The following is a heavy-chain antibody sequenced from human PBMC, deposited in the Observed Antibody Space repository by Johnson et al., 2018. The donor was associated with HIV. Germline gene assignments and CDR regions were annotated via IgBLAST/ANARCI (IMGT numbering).Heavy chain of an antibody. Sequence: VQLVESGGGVVRPGGSLRLSCAASGFTFDDYGMSWVRQAPGKGLEWVSAISGSGGSTYYADSVKGRFTISRDNSKNTLYLQMNSLRAEDTAVYYCARMAAHVSDFWGQGTMVTVSS. CDR2: ISGSGGST. CDR3: ARMAAHVSDF. V-gene: IGHV3-23*04. CDR1: GFTFDDYG. J-gene: IGHJ3*01. D-gene: IGHD5-24*01.